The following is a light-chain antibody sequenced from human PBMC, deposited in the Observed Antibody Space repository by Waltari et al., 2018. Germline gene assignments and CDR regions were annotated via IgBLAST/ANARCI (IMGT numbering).Light chain of an antibody. Sequence: QSALIQPASVSVSPGQSITTSCTGTSSNIGSYNLVSWYQQYPGKAPKVMIYEVYKRPSGVSNRFSGSKSGNTASLTISGLQAEDETDYYCCSYAGSNSWVFGGGTKVTVL. J-gene: IGLJ3*02. CDR1: SSNIGSYNL. CDR2: EVY. CDR3: CSYAGSNSWV. V-gene: IGLV2-23*02.